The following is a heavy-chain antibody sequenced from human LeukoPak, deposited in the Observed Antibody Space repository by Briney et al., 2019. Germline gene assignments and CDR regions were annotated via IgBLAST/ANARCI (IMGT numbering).Heavy chain of an antibody. CDR2: IHTSGST. J-gene: IGHJ4*02. V-gene: IGHV4-4*07. CDR1: GGSISSYY. Sequence: SETLSLTCTVSGGSISSYYWSWIRQPAGKGLEWIGRIHTSGSTNYNPSLKSRVTMSVDTSKNQFSLKLSSVTAADTAVYYCARTLLRYFDWPLYDYWGQGTLVTVSS. CDR3: ARTLLRYFDWPLYDY. D-gene: IGHD3-9*01.